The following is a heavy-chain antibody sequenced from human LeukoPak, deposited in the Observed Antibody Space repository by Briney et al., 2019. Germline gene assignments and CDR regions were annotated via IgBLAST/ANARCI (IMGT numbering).Heavy chain of an antibody. Sequence: PSETLSLTCAVYGRSFSGYYWSWIRQPPGKGLEWIGEISHSGSTNYNPSLKSRVTISVDTSKNQFSLKLSSVTVADTAIYHCARRFESWGQGTLVTVSS. CDR2: ISHSGST. J-gene: IGHJ4*02. CDR1: GRSFSGYY. V-gene: IGHV4-34*01. CDR3: ARRFES.